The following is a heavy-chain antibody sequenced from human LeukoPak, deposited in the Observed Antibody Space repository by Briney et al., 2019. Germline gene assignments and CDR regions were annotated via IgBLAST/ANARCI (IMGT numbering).Heavy chain of an antibody. D-gene: IGHD6-19*01. J-gene: IGHJ4*02. CDR2: INWGGGST. CDR3: ATSRIAVAGRDY. CDR1: GFTFDDYG. V-gene: IGHV3-20*04. Sequence: GGSLRLSCAASGFTFDDYGMSWVRQAPGKGLEWVSGINWGGGSTGYADSVKGRFTISRDNAKNSLYLQMNSLRAEDTALYYCATSRIAVAGRDYWGQGTLVTVSS.